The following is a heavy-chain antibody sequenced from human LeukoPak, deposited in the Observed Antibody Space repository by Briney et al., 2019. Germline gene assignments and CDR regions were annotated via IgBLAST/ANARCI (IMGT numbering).Heavy chain of an antibody. V-gene: IGHV4-39*07. J-gene: IGHJ6*03. Sequence: SETLSLTCTVSGGSISSSSYYWGWIRQPPGKGLEWIGSIYYSGSTYYNPSLKSRVTISVDTSKNQFSLKLSSVTAADTAVYYCARASADCGGDCYSFDYYYYMDVWGKGTTVTVSS. D-gene: IGHD2-21*01. CDR2: IYYSGST. CDR1: GGSISSSSYY. CDR3: ARASADCGGDCYSFDYYYYMDV.